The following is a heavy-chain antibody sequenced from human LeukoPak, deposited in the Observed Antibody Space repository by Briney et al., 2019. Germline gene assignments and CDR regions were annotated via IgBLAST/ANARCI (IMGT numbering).Heavy chain of an antibody. CDR3: ARVGGGLGYCSSTSCPNWFDP. V-gene: IGHV1-69*13. J-gene: IGHJ5*02. D-gene: IGHD2-2*01. CDR1: GGTFSSYS. CDR2: IIPIFGTA. Sequence: SVKVSCKASGGTFSSYSISWVRQAPGQGLEWMGVIIPIFGTANYAQKFQGRVTITADESTSTAYMELSSLRSEDTAVYYCARVGGGLGYCSSTSCPNWFDPWGQGTLVTVSS.